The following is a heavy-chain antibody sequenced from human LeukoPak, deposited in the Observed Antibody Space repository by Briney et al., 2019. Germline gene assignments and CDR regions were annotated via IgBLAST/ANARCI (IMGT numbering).Heavy chain of an antibody. V-gene: IGHV1-18*01. CDR3: ARDRGYEPLDY. CDR1: GYIFTKYA. D-gene: IGHD5-12*01. CDR2: ISAYDGYT. J-gene: IGHJ4*02. Sequence: ASVKISCKASGYIFTKYAFTWVRQAPGQGLEWMGWISAYDGYTNHAQKFQGRVTLSTDVSTSTAYMELRSLTSDDTAVYYCARDRGYEPLDYWGQGTLVTVSS.